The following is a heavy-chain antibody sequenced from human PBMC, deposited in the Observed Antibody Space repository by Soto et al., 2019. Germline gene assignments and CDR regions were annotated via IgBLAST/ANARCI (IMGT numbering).Heavy chain of an antibody. CDR1: GYTFINFG. D-gene: IGHD5-18*01. CDR2: ISAYTGDT. Sequence: QAQLVQSGAEVKKPGASVKVSCTASGYTFINFGISWVRQAPGQGLEWMGWISAYTGDTIYAQKLRGRVTVTTDTSTNTVYMELRCLRFDDTAVCFCGRDGAYTAMGNYNPYGLDVWGQGTTVTVSS. CDR3: GRDGAYTAMGNYNPYGLDV. J-gene: IGHJ6*02. V-gene: IGHV1-18*04.